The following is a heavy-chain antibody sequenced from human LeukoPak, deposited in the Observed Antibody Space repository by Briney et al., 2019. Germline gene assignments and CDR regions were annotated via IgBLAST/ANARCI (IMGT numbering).Heavy chain of an antibody. J-gene: IGHJ4*02. CDR2: INSDGSST. CDR3: ARGKYYYDSSGYYEDYFDY. D-gene: IGHD3-22*01. CDR1: GFTFSSYW. Sequence: GRSLRLSCPASGFTFSSYWMHWVRQAPGKGLVWVSCINSDGSSTSYADSVKGRFTISRDNTKNTLYLQMNSLRAEDTAVYYCARGKYYYDSSGYYEDYFDYWGQGTLVTVSS. V-gene: IGHV3-74*01.